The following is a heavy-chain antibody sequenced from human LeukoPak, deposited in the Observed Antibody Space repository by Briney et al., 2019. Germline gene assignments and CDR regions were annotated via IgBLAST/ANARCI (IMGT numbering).Heavy chain of an antibody. CDR1: GFTFSSYA. J-gene: IGHJ4*02. D-gene: IGHD5-24*01. CDR2: LSGSGDDT. CDR3: AVQRGGDGYNTFDY. Sequence: GGSLRLSCAASGFTFSSYAMSWVRLAPGKGLEWVSGLSGSGDDTDYAVSVKGRFTISRDNSKNTVYLQMNSLRAEDTAVYYCAVQRGGDGYNTFDYWGQGTLVTVSS. V-gene: IGHV3-23*01.